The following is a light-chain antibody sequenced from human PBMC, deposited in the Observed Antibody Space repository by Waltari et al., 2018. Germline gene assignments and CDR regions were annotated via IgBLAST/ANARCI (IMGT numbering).Light chain of an antibody. CDR3: QAWDSNIGV. J-gene: IGLJ2*01. V-gene: IGLV3-1*01. CDR2: ADR. Sequence: SYEVTQPPSVSVSPGQTASITSSGDTLGDKNVCWYQQKPGQSPVLVIHADRKRPSGIPERISGSNSGNTATLTISGTQAMDEADYYCQAWDSNIGVFGGGTKLTVL. CDR1: TLGDKN.